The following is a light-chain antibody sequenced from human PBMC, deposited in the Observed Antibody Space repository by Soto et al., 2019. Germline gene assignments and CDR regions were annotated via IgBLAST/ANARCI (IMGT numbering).Light chain of an antibody. CDR3: SSYTGSSTLV. V-gene: IGLV2-14*01. J-gene: IGLJ2*01. CDR1: SSDVGDYNY. CDR2: DVS. Sequence: QSALTQPASVSGSPGQSITISCTGTSSDVGDYNYVSWYQQHPGKAPKLMIYDVSNRPSGVSNRFSGSKSGNTASLTISGPQAEDEADYYCSSYTGSSTLVFGGGTKLTVL.